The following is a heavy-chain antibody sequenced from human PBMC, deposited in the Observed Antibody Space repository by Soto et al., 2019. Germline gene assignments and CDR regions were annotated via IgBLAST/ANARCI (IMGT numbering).Heavy chain of an antibody. D-gene: IGHD3-22*01. CDR2: IIPIFGTA. CDR1: GGSFNRHT. V-gene: IGHV1-69*06. J-gene: IGHJ5*02. Sequence: QVQLVQSGAEVRKPGSSVRVSCKASGGSFNRHTISWVRQAPGQGLEWMGGIIPIFGTANHAQKFQGRVTMTRNTSISTAYMELSSLRSEDTAVYYCVPGSGYRPWGQGTLVTVSS. CDR3: VPGSGYRP.